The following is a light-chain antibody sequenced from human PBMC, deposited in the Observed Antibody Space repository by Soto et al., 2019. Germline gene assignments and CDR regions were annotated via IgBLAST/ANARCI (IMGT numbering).Light chain of an antibody. CDR3: QHLYGYPLD. Sequence: DIQLTQSPSFLSASIGDRVTITCRASQGISSSLAWYQQKPGKAPKLLIYAASTLQSGVPSRFSGSGSGTEFTLTISSLQPEDFATYYCQHLYGYPLDFGQGTRLEIK. CDR2: AAS. CDR1: QGISSS. V-gene: IGKV1-9*01. J-gene: IGKJ5*01.